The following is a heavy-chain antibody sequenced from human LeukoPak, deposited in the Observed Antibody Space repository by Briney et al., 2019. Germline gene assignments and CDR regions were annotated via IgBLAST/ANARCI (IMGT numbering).Heavy chain of an antibody. Sequence: GRSLRLSCAASGFTFSSYAMHWVSQAPGKGLEWVAVISYDGSNKYYADSVKGRFTISRDNSKNTLYLQMNSLRAEDTAVYYCAKGYCSGGSCYGPYYFDYWGQGTLVTVSS. CDR3: AKGYCSGGSCYGPYYFDY. J-gene: IGHJ4*02. CDR1: GFTFSSYA. D-gene: IGHD2-15*01. V-gene: IGHV3-30*04. CDR2: ISYDGSNK.